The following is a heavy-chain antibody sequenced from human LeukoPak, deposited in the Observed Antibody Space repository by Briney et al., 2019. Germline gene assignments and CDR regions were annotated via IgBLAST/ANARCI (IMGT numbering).Heavy chain of an antibody. D-gene: IGHD3-22*01. CDR1: GYTFTSYA. Sequence: ASVKVSCKASGYTFTSYAMNWARQAPGQGLEWMGWINTNTENPTYAQGFTGRFVFSLDTSVSTAYLQISSLKAEDTAVYYCARDKRNTYYYDSSGPNWFDPWGQGTLVTVSS. V-gene: IGHV7-4-1*02. CDR3: ARDKRNTYYYDSSGPNWFDP. J-gene: IGHJ5*02. CDR2: INTNTENP.